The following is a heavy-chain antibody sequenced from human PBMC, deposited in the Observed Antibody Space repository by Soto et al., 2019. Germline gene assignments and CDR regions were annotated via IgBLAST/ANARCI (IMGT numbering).Heavy chain of an antibody. Sequence: QVQLQESGPGLVKPSETLSITCTFPGASIGDYYWSWIRQPPGKGLEWIGYVYFTGSTTYNYNPSLKSRVAISIDTAKKQFSLNLGSVTAADTAIYYCATGRVFYGSEYWGQGTLVTVSS. V-gene: IGHV4-59*01. J-gene: IGHJ4*02. CDR3: ATGRVFYGSEY. CDR1: GASIGDYY. CDR2: VYFTGSTTY. D-gene: IGHD3-10*01.